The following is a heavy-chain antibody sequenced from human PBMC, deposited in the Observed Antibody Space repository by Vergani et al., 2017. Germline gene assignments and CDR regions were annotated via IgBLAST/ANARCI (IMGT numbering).Heavy chain of an antibody. CDR1: GFTFSSYS. Sequence: VQLVESGGGLVKPGGSLRLSCAASGFTFSSYSMNWVRQAPGKGLEWVSSISSSSSYIYYADSVKGRFTISRDNAKNSLYLQMNSLRAEDTAAYYCARDSVVVPAANDYYYYGMDVWGQGTTVTVSS. CDR3: ARDSVVVPAANDYYYYGMDV. CDR2: ISSSSSYI. J-gene: IGHJ6*02. V-gene: IGHV3-21*01. D-gene: IGHD2-2*01.